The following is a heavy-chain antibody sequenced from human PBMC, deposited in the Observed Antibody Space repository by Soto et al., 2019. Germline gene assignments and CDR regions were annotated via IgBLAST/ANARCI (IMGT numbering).Heavy chain of an antibody. CDR1: GGTFSSYA. V-gene: IGHV1-69*01. CDR2: IIPIFGTA. J-gene: IGHJ3*02. D-gene: IGHD5-12*01. CDR3: ARVRRGYSGSRRSFDI. Sequence: QVQLVQSGAEVKKPGSSVKVSCKASGGTFSSYAISWVRQAPGQGLEWMGGIIPIFGTANYAQKFQGRVTITADESTSTAYMELSSLRAEDTAVYYCARVRRGYSGSRRSFDIWCQGTMVTVSS.